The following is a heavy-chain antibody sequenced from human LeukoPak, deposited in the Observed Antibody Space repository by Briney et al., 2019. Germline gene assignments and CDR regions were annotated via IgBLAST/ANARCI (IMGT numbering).Heavy chain of an antibody. Sequence: GGSLRLSCAASGFTFSSYAMSWVRQAPGKGLEWVSAISGSGGSTYYADSVKGRFTISRDNSKNTLYLQMDSLRAEDTAVYYCARDSSSSWENFDYWGQGTLVTVSS. D-gene: IGHD6-13*01. J-gene: IGHJ4*02. CDR2: ISGSGGST. V-gene: IGHV3-23*01. CDR3: ARDSSSSWENFDY. CDR1: GFTFSSYA.